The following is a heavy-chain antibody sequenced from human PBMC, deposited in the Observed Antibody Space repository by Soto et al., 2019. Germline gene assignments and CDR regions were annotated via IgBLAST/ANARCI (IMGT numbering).Heavy chain of an antibody. V-gene: IGHV3-23*01. J-gene: IGHJ4*02. D-gene: IGHD6-13*01. CDR1: GFTFSSYA. Sequence: GGSLRLSCAASGFTFSSYAMNWVRQAPGKGLGWVSVISGSGDSTYYADSVKGRFTISRDNSKNTLYLQMNSLRTEDTAVYYCARRGPGTYFDYWGQGTLVTVSS. CDR2: ISGSGDST. CDR3: ARRGPGTYFDY.